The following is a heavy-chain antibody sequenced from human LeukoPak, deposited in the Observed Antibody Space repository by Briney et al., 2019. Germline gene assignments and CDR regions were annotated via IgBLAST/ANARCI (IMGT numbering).Heavy chain of an antibody. D-gene: IGHD6-13*01. CDR1: GGSVSSGSSY. CDR2: TSSSGRT. J-gene: IGHJ6*03. CDR3: ARLISAAGEDYYCHYMDV. Sequence: SETLTLTCTVSGGSVSSGSSYLSWIRQPAGKGLEWIGRTSSSGRTLYNPSLKSRVTTLEDTSKSQFSLRLSSVTAADTAVYFCARLISAAGEDYYCHYMDVWGRGPMLTVSS. V-gene: IGHV4-61*02.